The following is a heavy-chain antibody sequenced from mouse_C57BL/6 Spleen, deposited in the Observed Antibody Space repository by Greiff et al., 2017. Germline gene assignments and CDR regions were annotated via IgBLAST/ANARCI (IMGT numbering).Heavy chain of an antibody. CDR2: IYPGDGDT. J-gene: IGHJ3*01. D-gene: IGHD1-1*01. V-gene: IGHV1-82*01. CDR3: AREITTVVAPSFAY. Sequence: VQLQESGPELVKPGASVTISCKASGYAFSSSWLNWVKQRPGKGLEWIGRIYPGDGDTNYNGKFKGKATLTADKSSSTAYMQLSSLTSEDSAVYFCAREITTVVAPSFAYWGQGTLVTVSA. CDR1: GYAFSSSW.